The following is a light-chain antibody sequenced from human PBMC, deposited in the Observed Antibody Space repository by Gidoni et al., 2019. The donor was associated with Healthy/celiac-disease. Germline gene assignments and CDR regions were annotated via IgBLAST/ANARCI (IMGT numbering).Light chain of an antibody. Sequence: QSALTPPAAASGSPGQSITISWTGTSSDVGGYNYVSWYQQHPGKAHKLMIYDVSNRPSGVSNRFSGSKSGNTASLTISGLQAEDEADYYCSSYTSSSTLVFGGGTKLTVL. V-gene: IGLV2-14*01. CDR2: DVS. CDR3: SSYTSSSTLV. CDR1: SSDVGGYNY. J-gene: IGLJ3*02.